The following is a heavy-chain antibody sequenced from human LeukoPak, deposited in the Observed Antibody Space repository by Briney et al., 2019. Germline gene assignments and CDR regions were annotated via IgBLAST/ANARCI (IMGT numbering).Heavy chain of an antibody. Sequence: PGGSLRLSCAASGFIFSNYAIHWVRQAPGKGLEWVAVISSDGNKKDYADSVKGRLTISRDNSKNTLYLQMNSLRGEDTAMYYCARVQGGGYRTADYWGQGTLVTVSS. J-gene: IGHJ4*02. CDR3: ARVQGGGYRTADY. CDR2: ISSDGNKK. V-gene: IGHV3-30*04. D-gene: IGHD6-19*01. CDR1: GFIFSNYA.